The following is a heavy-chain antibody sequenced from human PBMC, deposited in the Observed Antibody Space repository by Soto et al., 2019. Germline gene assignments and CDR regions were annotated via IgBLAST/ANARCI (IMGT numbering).Heavy chain of an antibody. V-gene: IGHV3-23*04. CDR2: ISGSGGST. D-gene: IGHD3-22*01. CDR1: GFTFSSYA. J-gene: IGHJ4*02. Sequence: VQLVESGGGVVQPGRSLRLSCAASGFTFSSYAMSWVRQAPGKGLEWVSAISGSGGSTYYADSVKGRFTISRDNSKNTLYLQMNSLRAEDTAVYYCAKAYYYDSSGYLSYFDYWGQGTLVTVSS. CDR3: AKAYYYDSSGYLSYFDY.